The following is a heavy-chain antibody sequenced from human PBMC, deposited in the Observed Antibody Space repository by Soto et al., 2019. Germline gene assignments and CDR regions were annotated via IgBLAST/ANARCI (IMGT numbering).Heavy chain of an antibody. Sequence: QVQLVQSGAEVKKPGSSVKVSCKASGGTFSSYAISWVRQAPGQGLEWMGGIIPIFGTANYAQKFQGRVPITADESTSTAYMELSSLRSEDTAVYYCAGSTYYYDSSGYSPFDYWGQGTLVTVSS. J-gene: IGHJ4*02. CDR3: AGSTYYYDSSGYSPFDY. D-gene: IGHD3-22*01. CDR1: GGTFSSYA. CDR2: IIPIFGTA. V-gene: IGHV1-69*01.